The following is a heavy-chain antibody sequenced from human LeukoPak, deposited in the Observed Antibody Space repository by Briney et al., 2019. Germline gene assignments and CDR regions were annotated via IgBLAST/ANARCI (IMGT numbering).Heavy chain of an antibody. Sequence: GRSLRLSCAASGFTFSTYAMSWVRQAPGKGLEWVSGISGNGGSTYYADSVKGRFTISRDNSKNTLSLQMNSLGVEDTAVYYCAKEMGQWLVPLFDYWGQGTLVTVSS. CDR3: AKEMGQWLVPLFDY. J-gene: IGHJ4*02. V-gene: IGHV3-23*01. D-gene: IGHD6-19*01. CDR2: ISGNGGST. CDR1: GFTFSTYA.